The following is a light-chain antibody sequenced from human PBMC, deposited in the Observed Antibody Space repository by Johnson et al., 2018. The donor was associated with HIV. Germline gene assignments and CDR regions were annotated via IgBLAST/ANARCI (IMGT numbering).Light chain of an antibody. CDR3: ATWDSSLNPHYV. Sequence: QSVLTQPPSVSAAPGQKVTISCSGSSSNIGNDSVSWYQQLPGTAPKLLIYDNNKRPSGIPDRFSASKSGTSATLGITGLQTGDEADYYCATWDSSLNPHYVFGTGTKVTVL. CDR1: SSNIGNDS. J-gene: IGLJ1*01. V-gene: IGLV1-51*01. CDR2: DNN.